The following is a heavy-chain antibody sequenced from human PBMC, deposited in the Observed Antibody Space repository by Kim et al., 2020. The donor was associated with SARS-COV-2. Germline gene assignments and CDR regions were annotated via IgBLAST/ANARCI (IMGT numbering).Heavy chain of an antibody. V-gene: IGHV1-69*13. CDR1: GGTFRSYA. J-gene: IGHJ4*02. CDR3: ACDWDLDWLSVCGY. Sequence: SVKVSCKASGGTFRSYAISWVRQAPGQRLEWMGGIIPIFCTANYAHKFQGRVTITADESTSTPYMALSSLRSDDTPVSYCACDWDLDWLSVCGYWGPGT. D-gene: IGHD3-9*01. CDR2: IIPIFCTA.